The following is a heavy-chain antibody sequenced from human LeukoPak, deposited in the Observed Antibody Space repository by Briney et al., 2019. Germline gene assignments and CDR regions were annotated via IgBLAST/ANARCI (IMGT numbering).Heavy chain of an antibody. D-gene: IGHD6-19*01. J-gene: IGHJ4*02. Sequence: PGGSLRLSCAASGFTFTNYGMSWVRQAPAKGLGWVSTINDNGLNPHYADSVKGRFTISRDDSKNTLHLQMNSLRADDTALYYCTKGDGGWYPIDYWGQGNVVIVSS. V-gene: IGHV3-23*01. CDR2: INDNGLNP. CDR3: TKGDGGWYPIDY. CDR1: GFTFTNYG.